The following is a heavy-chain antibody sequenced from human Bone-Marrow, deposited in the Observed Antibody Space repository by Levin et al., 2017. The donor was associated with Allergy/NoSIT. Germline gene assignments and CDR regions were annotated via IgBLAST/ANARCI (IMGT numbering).Heavy chain of an antibody. J-gene: IGHJ6*03. D-gene: IGHD2/OR15-2a*01. CDR1: GYTFTSYE. Sequence: VASVKVSCKTSGYTFTSYELNWVRQTTGQGLEWMGGMNPNGGSTGYTQKFQGRVTLTRDTSISTAYMELSSLTSEDTAVYYCARGNRGRRSYYYYLDVWGTGTTVTVSS. CDR3: ARGNRGRRSYYYYLDV. CDR2: MNPNGGST. V-gene: IGHV1-8*01.